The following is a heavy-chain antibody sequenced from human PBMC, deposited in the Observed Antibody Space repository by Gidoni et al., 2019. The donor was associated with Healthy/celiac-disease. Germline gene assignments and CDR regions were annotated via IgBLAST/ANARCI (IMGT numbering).Heavy chain of an antibody. D-gene: IGHD6-13*01. CDR1: GGTFSSYA. CDR3: ARDGYSSSWYGEGGHFQH. J-gene: IGHJ1*01. Sequence: QVQLVQSGAEVKKPGSSVKVSCKASGGTFSSYAISWVRQAPGQGLEWMGRIIPILGIANYAQKFQGRVTITADKSTSTAYMELSSLRSEDTAVYYCARDGYSSSWYGEGGHFQHWGQGTLVTVSS. CDR2: IIPILGIA. V-gene: IGHV1-69*04.